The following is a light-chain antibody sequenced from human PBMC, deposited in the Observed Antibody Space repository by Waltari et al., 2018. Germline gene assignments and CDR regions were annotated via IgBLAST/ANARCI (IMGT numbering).Light chain of an antibody. CDR1: QSINVW. CDR2: KAS. Sequence: DIQMTQSPSTLSASLGDSVTITCRASQSINVWLVWYQQKSGKVPKVLIYKASVLESGVPSRFSGNGSGTEFSLTISSLQSDDFATYYCQQYDAHPRTFGQGTKVDIK. CDR3: QQYDAHPRT. J-gene: IGKJ1*01. V-gene: IGKV1-5*03.